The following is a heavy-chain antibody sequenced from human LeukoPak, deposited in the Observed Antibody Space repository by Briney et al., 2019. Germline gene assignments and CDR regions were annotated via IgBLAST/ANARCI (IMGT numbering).Heavy chain of an antibody. J-gene: IGHJ4*02. CDR2: VNHRGSS. Sequence: SETLSLTSAVSGGHFSGFFWTWIRQPPGKGLEWIGEVNHRGSSNFHPSLRSRVSISVATSRYQFSLKLTSLTTADTAMYYCARRSPSMITSGGIVGHFDYWGPGSLVTVSS. D-gene: IGHD3-16*02. CDR1: GGHFSGFF. CDR3: ARRSPSMITSGGIVGHFDY. V-gene: IGHV4-34*01.